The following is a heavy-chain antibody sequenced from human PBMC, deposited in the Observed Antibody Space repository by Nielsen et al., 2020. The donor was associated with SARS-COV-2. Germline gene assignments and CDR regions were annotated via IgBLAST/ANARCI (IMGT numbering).Heavy chain of an antibody. Sequence: SETLSLTCIVSGGSVSDVNFYRSWIRQPPGKGLEWIGYISYSGSTYYNPSLKSRLTISIDTSSNQFSLKLSSVTAADTAVYYCALARAFGGNLRFDLWGRGTLVTVSS. J-gene: IGHJ2*01. CDR3: ALARAFGGNLRFDL. CDR1: GGSVSDVNFY. D-gene: IGHD4-23*01. CDR2: ISYSGST. V-gene: IGHV4-30-4*01.